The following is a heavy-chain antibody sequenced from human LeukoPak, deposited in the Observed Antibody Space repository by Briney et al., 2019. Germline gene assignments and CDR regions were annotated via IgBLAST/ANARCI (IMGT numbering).Heavy chain of an antibody. CDR2: IYTSGST. CDR1: GGSISSGSYY. CDR3: ARDSPMRSELRAYYYYYMDV. J-gene: IGHJ6*03. Sequence: SQTLSLTCTVSGGSISSGSYYRSWIRQPAGKGLEWIGRIYTSGSTNYNPSLKSRVTISVDTSKNQFSLKLSSVTAADTAVYYCARDSPMRSELRAYYYYYMDVWGKGTTVTVSS. V-gene: IGHV4-61*02. D-gene: IGHD1-14*01.